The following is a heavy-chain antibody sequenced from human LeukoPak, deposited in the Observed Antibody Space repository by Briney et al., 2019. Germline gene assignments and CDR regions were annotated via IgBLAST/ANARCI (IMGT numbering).Heavy chain of an antibody. CDR3: AKGTIAAAGTDCGY. V-gene: IGHV3-23*01. Sequence: GGSLRLSCAASGFTFSSYAMSWVRQAPGKGLEWVSAISGRDGYTYYADSVKGRFTISRDNSKDTLFLHMSSLRAEDTAVYYCAKGTIAAAGTDCGYWGQGTQVTVSS. CDR2: ISGRDGYT. D-gene: IGHD6-13*01. CDR1: GFTFSSYA. J-gene: IGHJ4*02.